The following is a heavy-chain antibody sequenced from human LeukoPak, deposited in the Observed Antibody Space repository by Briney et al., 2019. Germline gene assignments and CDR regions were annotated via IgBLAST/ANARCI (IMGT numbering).Heavy chain of an antibody. D-gene: IGHD4-17*01. V-gene: IGHV3-48*01. Sequence: GGSLRLSCAASGFTFSSYSMNWVRQAPGKGLEWASYISSSSSTIYYADSVKGRFTISRDNAKNSLYLQMNSLRAEDTAVYYCARPGDYVGTFDYWGQGTLVTVSS. CDR1: GFTFSSYS. CDR2: ISSSSSTI. CDR3: ARPGDYVGTFDY. J-gene: IGHJ4*02.